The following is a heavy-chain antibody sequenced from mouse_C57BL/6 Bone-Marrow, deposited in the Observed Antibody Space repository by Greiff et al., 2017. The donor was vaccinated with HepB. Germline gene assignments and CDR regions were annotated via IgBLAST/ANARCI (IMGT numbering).Heavy chain of an antibody. CDR2: ISSGGSYT. CDR3: ARPPTTVVAYFDY. CDR1: GFTFSSYG. J-gene: IGHJ2*01. V-gene: IGHV5-6*01. Sequence: VQLKQSGGDLVKPGGSLKLSCAASGFTFSSYGMSWVRQTPDKRLEWVATISSGGSYTYYPDSVKGRFTISRDNAKNTLYLQMSSLKSEDTAMYYCARPPTTVVAYFDYWGQGTTLTVSS. D-gene: IGHD1-1*01.